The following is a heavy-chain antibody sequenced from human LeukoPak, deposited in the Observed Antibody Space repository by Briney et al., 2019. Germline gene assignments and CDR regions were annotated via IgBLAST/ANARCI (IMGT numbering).Heavy chain of an antibody. V-gene: IGHV3-11*04. D-gene: IGHD5-12*01. CDR1: GFSFSDYF. J-gene: IGHJ4*02. Sequence: GGSLRLSCAASGFSFSDYFMTWVRQAPGKGLEWIAYITSGGGAMYYADSVKGRFTISRDDAKKSLYLEMNSLRVEDTAVYYCARDFDDYSAYNFDYWGQGTLVTVSS. CDR3: ARDFDDYSAYNFDY. CDR2: ITSGGGAM.